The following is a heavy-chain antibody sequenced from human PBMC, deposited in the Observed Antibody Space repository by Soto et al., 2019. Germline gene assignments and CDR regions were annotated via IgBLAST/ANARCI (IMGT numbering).Heavy chain of an antibody. CDR1: GFTYNNND. J-gene: IGHJ4*02. D-gene: IGHD3-16*01. CDR2: ISGTGST. Sequence: EVQLLESGGTLVQPGGSLRLSCEASGFTYNNNDMTWVRQAPGKGPEWVSTISGTGSTYYADSVKGRFTISRDNSKNMLYLQMTSLRAEDTALYYCVKNRGSYDGWGQGTLVTVSS. V-gene: IGHV3-23*01. CDR3: VKNRGSYDG.